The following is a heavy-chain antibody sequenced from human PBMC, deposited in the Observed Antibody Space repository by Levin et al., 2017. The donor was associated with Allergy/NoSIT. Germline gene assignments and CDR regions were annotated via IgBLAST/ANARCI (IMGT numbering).Heavy chain of an antibody. V-gene: IGHV1-69*06. D-gene: IGHD1-26*01. Sequence: SVKVSCKASGGTFSSYAISWVRQAPGQGLEWMGGIIPIFGTANYAQKFQGRVTITADKSTSTAYMELSSLRSEDTAVYYCARDRVGDGSYYYYYGMDVWGQGTTVTVSS. CDR3: ARDRVGDGSYYYYYGMDV. J-gene: IGHJ6*02. CDR1: GGTFSSYA. CDR2: IIPIFGTA.